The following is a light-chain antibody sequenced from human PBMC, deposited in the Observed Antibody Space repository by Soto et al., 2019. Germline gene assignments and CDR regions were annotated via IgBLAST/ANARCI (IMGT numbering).Light chain of an antibody. Sequence: AIQMTQSPSSLSASVGDRVTITCRASQDIKNELGWYQQKPGKAPNVLIYAASTLLSGVPSRFSGAGSGTDFTLTISSLQPEDYYCLQDHNYPRTFGQGTRVEIK. CDR2: AAS. V-gene: IGKV1-6*01. J-gene: IGKJ1*01. CDR1: QDIKNE. CDR3: LQDHNYPRT.